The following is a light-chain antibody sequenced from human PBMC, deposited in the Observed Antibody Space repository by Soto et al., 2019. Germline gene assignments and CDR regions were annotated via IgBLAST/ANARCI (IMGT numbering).Light chain of an antibody. CDR2: SVS. V-gene: IGKV1-39*01. Sequence: IRITKPPASLSASVGERVTITCRESQTISNYLNWYQQKPGASPKLLIYSVSILQSGVPSRFSGSVFGTDYTHTIISLHPADLAVYYWQPTFSTPHTVGLGTK. CDR3: QPTFSTPHT. CDR1: QTISNY. J-gene: IGKJ2*01.